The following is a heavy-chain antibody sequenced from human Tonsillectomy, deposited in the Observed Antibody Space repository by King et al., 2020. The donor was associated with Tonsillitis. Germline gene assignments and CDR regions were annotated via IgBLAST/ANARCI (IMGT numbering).Heavy chain of an antibody. J-gene: IGHJ3*02. V-gene: IGHV3-7*03. Sequence: VQLVESGGGLVQPGGSLRLSCAASGFSFSSYWMSWVRQAPGKGLEWVASIKQDGSEKYYVGSVKGRFTISRDNAKNSLYLQMNSLRAEVTAVYYCARGSSGYYHAAFDIWGQGTMVSVSS. CDR2: IKQDGSEK. CDR3: ARGSSGYYHAAFDI. CDR1: GFSFSSYW. D-gene: IGHD3-22*01.